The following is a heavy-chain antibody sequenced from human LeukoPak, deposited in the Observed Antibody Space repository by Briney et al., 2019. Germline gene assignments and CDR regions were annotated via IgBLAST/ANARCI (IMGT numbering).Heavy chain of an antibody. D-gene: IGHD3-16*02. CDR2: ISYDGSNK. V-gene: IGHV3-30*04. J-gene: IGHJ6*03. Sequence: PGGSLRLSCAASGFTFSSYAMHWVRQAPGKGLEWVAVISYDGSNKYYADSVKGRFTISRDNSKNTLYLQMNSLRAEHTAVYYCARSYRYYYYMDVWGKGTTVTVSS. CDR3: ARSYRYYYYMDV. CDR1: GFTFSSYA.